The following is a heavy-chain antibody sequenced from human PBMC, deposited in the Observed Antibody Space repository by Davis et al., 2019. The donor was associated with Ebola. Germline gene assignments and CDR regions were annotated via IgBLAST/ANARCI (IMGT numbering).Heavy chain of an antibody. Sequence: SETLSLTCAVSARSISSSNWRSCVRPPPGKGREWSGEIYHSGSTNYNPSLKSRVTISVDTSKKQFSLKLTSVTAADTAVYYCARATDYDFWSGYNGNVFGFDPWGQGTLVTVSS. D-gene: IGHD3-3*01. CDR3: ARATDYDFWSGYNGNVFGFDP. CDR1: ARSISSSNW. V-gene: IGHV4-4*02. CDR2: IYHSGST. J-gene: IGHJ5*02.